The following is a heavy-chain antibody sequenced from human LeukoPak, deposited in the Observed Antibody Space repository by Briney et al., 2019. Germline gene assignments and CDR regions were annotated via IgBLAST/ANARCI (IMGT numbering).Heavy chain of an antibody. J-gene: IGHJ6*02. CDR3: ARHSNLDYYGMDV. CDR2: IIPIFGTA. Sequence: SVKVSCKASGNTFTSYAISWVRQAPGQGLEWMGGIIPIFGTANYAQKFQGRVTITADESTSTAYMELSSLRSEDTAVYYCARHSNLDYYGMDVWGQGTTVTVSS. CDR1: GNTFTSYA. D-gene: IGHD4-11*01. V-gene: IGHV1-69*13.